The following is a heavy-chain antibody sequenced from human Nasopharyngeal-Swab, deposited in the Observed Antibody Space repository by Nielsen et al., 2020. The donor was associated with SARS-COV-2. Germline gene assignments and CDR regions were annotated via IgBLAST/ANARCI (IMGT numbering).Heavy chain of an antibody. CDR3: AKGRNNWNDVLAFDY. D-gene: IGHD1-20*01. V-gene: IGHV3-30*18. Sequence: LSLTCAASGFTFSSYGMHWVRQAPGKGLEWVAVISYDGSNKYYADSVKGRFTISRDNSKNTLYLQMNSLRAEDTAVYYCAKGRNNWNDVLAFDYWGQGTLVTVSS. CDR2: ISYDGSNK. CDR1: GFTFSSYG. J-gene: IGHJ4*02.